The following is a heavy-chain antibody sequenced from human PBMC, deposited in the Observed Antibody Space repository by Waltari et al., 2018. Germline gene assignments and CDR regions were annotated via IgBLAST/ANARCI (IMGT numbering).Heavy chain of an antibody. CDR1: GYSFTKYW. J-gene: IGHJ6*02. CDR2: IYPGDSNS. CDR3: ARHGNDFWSREMGYYYYYGMDL. Sequence: EVQLVQSGAEVKKPGESLKISCQGSGYSFTKYWIGWVRQMPGKGLEWIGIIYPGDSNSRYSPSVQGHVTISADTSIRTASLQWSSLKASDSAMYYCARHGNDFWSREMGYYYYYGMDLWGQGTTVTVSS. V-gene: IGHV5-51*01. D-gene: IGHD3-3*01.